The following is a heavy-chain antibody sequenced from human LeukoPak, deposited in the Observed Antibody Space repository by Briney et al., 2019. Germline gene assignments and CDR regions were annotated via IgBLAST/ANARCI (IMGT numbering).Heavy chain of an antibody. CDR3: ANGLQGYCSSTSCSNFDY. J-gene: IGHJ4*02. D-gene: IGHD2-2*01. CDR1: GFTFSSYA. CDR2: ISGSGGST. V-gene: IGHV3-23*01. Sequence: GGSLRLSCAAAGFTFSSYAMSWVRQAPGKGLEWVSAISGSGGSTYDADSVKGRFTISRDNSKNTLYLQMNSLRAEDTAVYYCANGLQGYCSSTSCSNFDYWGQGTLVTVSS.